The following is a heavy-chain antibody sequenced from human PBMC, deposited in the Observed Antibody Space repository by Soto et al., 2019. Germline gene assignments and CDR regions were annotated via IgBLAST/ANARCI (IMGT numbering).Heavy chain of an antibody. CDR1: GGSISTYY. CDR3: ASTSGCSGDSCAFDP. D-gene: IGHD2-15*01. V-gene: IGHV4-59*01. CDR2: IYYTGST. J-gene: IGHJ5*02. Sequence: QVQLQESGPGLVKPSETLSLTCTVSGGSISTYYWSWIRQPPGKGLEWIGYIYYTGSTNYNPSLKSRVTISIDTSKNQFPLKLSSVTAADTAVYYWASTSGCSGDSCAFDPWGQGTLVTVSS.